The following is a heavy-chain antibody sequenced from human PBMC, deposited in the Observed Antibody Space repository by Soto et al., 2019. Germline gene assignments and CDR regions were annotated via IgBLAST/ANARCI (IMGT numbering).Heavy chain of an antibody. CDR2: IYHSGST. J-gene: IGHJ4*02. V-gene: IGHV4-30-2*01. CDR1: GGSISSGGYS. D-gene: IGHD4-17*01. CDR3: ARLALRDDGDRDYFYY. Sequence: QLQLQESGSGLVKPSQTLSLTCAVSGGSISSGGYSWSWIRQPPVKGLEWIGYIYHSGSTYYNPFRKRRVTISVDRSKKQFSLKLSCVAAADTGVYYCARLALRDDGDRDYFYYWGQGTLVTVSS.